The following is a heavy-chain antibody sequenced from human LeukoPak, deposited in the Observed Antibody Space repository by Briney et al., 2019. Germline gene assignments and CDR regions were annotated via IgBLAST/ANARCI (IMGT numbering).Heavy chain of an antibody. Sequence: GASVKVSCKASADTFTNYYKRWVRQAPGQGLEWMGLINPSDGSTTYAQKFQGRITMTRDMSTSAVYVELSRLRSDDTAVYYCANSGYDIWGEYYFDYWGQGTLVTVSS. D-gene: IGHD5-12*01. CDR3: ANSGYDIWGEYYFDY. CDR2: INPSDGST. V-gene: IGHV1-46*01. J-gene: IGHJ4*02. CDR1: ADTFTNYY.